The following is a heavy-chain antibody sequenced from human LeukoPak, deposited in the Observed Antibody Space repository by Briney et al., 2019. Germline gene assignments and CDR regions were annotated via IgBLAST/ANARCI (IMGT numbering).Heavy chain of an antibody. V-gene: IGHV3-73*01. D-gene: IGHD6-19*01. CDR3: AKPYPGIAVAGVGY. CDR1: GFTFSGSA. J-gene: IGHJ4*02. CDR2: IRSKANNYAT. Sequence: GGSLRLSCAASGFTFSGSAMHWVRQASGKGLEWVGRIRSKANNYATAYAASVKGRFTISRDDSKNTAYLEMNSLKTEDTAVYYCAKPYPGIAVAGVGYWGQGTLVTVSS.